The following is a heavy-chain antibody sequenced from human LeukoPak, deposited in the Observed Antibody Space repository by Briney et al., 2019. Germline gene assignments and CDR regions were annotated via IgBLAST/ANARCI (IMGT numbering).Heavy chain of an antibody. CDR2: IYYSGST. J-gene: IGHJ5*02. CDR3: AREGAWAFDP. D-gene: IGHD3-16*01. CDR1: GGSISSYY. Sequence: PSETLSLTCTVSGGSISSYYWSWIRQPPGKGLERIGYIYYSGSTNYNPSLKSRVTISVDTSKNQFSLKLSSVTAADTAVYYCAREGAWAFDPWGQGTLVTVSS. V-gene: IGHV4-59*01.